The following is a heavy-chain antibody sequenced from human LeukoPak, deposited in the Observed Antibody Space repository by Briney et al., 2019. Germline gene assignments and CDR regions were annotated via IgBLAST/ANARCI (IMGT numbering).Heavy chain of an antibody. V-gene: IGHV1-46*01. J-gene: IGHJ5*02. D-gene: IGHD3-22*01. Sequence: ASVKVSCKASGYTFTTYYMHWVRQAPGQGLEWMGIINPSVGSTSYAQKFQARLTMTRDMSTSTVYMELRSLRSEDTAVYYCARGIADSRWLGWFDPWGRGTLVTVSS. CDR1: GYTFTTYY. CDR2: INPSVGST. CDR3: ARGIADSRWLGWFDP.